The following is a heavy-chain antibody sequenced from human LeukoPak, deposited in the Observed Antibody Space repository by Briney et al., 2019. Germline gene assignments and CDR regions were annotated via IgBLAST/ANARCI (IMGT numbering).Heavy chain of an antibody. CDR2: INPNSGGT. CDR3: ARNSIVVVPAAMGY. Sequence: ASVKVSCKASGYTFTGYYMHWVRQAPGQGLEWMGWINPNSGGTNYAQKFQGRVTMTRDTSISTAYMELSRLRSDDTAVYYCARNSIVVVPAAMGYWGQGTLVTVSS. D-gene: IGHD2-2*01. J-gene: IGHJ4*02. V-gene: IGHV1-2*02. CDR1: GYTFTGYY.